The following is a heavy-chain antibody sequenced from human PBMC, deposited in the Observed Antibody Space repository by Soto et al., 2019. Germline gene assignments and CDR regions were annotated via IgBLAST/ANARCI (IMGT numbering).Heavy chain of an antibody. D-gene: IGHD6-13*01. V-gene: IGHV3-30-3*01. CDR1: VFTFSSYA. Sequence: HPGGSLRLSCAASVFTFSSYAMHWVRQAPGKGLEWVAVISYDGSNKYYADSVKGRFTISRDNSKNTLYLQMNSLRAEDTAVYYCARESGRRKQQLGPKYYYYYCMDVWGQGTTVTVSS. CDR3: ARESGRRKQQLGPKYYYYYCMDV. CDR2: ISYDGSNK. J-gene: IGHJ6*02.